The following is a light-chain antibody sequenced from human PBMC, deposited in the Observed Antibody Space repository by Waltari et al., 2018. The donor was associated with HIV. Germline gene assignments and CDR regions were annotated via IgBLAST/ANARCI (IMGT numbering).Light chain of an antibody. Sequence: QSALTQPRSVSGSPGQSVTISCSGASSGVTYNNPVSWYQHHPGKDPKPIIYDVTKRPSGVPDRFSGSKSGNTASLTISGLQAEDEADYYCFSYGGSLHVFGTGTEVTVL. CDR3: FSYGGSLHV. V-gene: IGLV2-11*01. J-gene: IGLJ1*01. CDR2: DVT. CDR1: SSGVTYNNP.